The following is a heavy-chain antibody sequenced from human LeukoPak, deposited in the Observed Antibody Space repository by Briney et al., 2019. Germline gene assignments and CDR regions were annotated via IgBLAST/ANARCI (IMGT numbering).Heavy chain of an antibody. D-gene: IGHD3-22*01. V-gene: IGHV3-30*02. CDR2: IRYDGSNK. CDR3: AKEGETYYDSSGRYSDC. J-gene: IGHJ4*02. CDR1: GFTFSTYG. Sequence: PGGSLRLSCEASGFTFSTYGMHWVRQAPGKGLEWVAFIRYDGSNKYYADSLKGRFTISRDNSKNTVYLLMNSLRPEDTAVYYCAKEGETYYDSSGRYSDCWGQGTLVTVAS.